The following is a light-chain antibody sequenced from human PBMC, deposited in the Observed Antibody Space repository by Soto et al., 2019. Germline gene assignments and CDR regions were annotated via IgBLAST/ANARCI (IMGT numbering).Light chain of an antibody. V-gene: IGKV1-5*01. CDR1: QSISSW. CDR2: DAS. CDR3: QQYRT. Sequence: DIQMTQSPSTLSASVGDRVTITCRASQSISSWLAWYQQKPGKAPKLLIYDASSLESGVPSRFSGSGSGTEVTLTISSLQPDDFATYYCQQYRTFCQGTKVEIK. J-gene: IGKJ1*01.